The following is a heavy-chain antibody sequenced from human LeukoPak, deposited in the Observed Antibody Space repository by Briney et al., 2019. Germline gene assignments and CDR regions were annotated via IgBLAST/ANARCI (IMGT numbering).Heavy chain of an antibody. V-gene: IGHV3-73*01. D-gene: IGHD3-22*01. Sequence: PGGSLRLSCAASGFTFSGSAMHWVRQPSGKGLEWVGRIRSKANSYATAYAPLVKGRFTISIDDTKNTAYLQMNSLKPEDTAVYYCTIKAPRVSGYDYFDYWGQGTLVTVSS. CDR1: GFTFSGSA. J-gene: IGHJ4*02. CDR3: TIKAPRVSGYDYFDY. CDR2: IRSKANSYAT.